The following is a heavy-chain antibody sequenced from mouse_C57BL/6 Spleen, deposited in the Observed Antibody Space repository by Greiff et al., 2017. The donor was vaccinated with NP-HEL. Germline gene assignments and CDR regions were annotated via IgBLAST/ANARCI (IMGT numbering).Heavy chain of an antibody. CDR3: ARGYYGSSYYYYAMDY. CDR1: GYAFSSSW. Sequence: VHLVESGPELVKPGASVKISCKASGYAFSSSWMNWVKQRPGKGLEWIGRIYPGDGDTNYNGKFKGKATLTADKSSSTAYMQLSSLTSEDSAVYFCARGYYGSSYYYYAMDYWGQGTSVTVSS. V-gene: IGHV1-82*01. CDR2: IYPGDGDT. D-gene: IGHD1-1*01. J-gene: IGHJ4*01.